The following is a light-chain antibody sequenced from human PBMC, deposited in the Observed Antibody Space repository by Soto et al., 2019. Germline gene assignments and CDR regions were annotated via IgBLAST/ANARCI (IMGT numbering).Light chain of an antibody. CDR2: DAS. Sequence: DIPMTQSPSSLSASVGDRVTITCRASQSISGWLAWYQQKPGKAPKLLIYDASSLESGVPSRFSGSGSGTEFTLTISSLQPDDFATYYCQQYNSYWTFGQGTKVEIK. V-gene: IGKV1-5*01. J-gene: IGKJ1*01. CDR3: QQYNSYWT. CDR1: QSISGW.